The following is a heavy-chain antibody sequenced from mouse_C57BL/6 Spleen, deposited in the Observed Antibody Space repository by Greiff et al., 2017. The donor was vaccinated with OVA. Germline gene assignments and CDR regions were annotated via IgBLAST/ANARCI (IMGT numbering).Heavy chain of an antibody. CDR1: GFSLTSYA. CDR3: ARNGDYDGGYYFDY. Sequence: VKLQESGPGLVAPSQSLSITCTVSGFSLTSYAISWVRQPPGKGLEWLGVIWTGGGTNYNSALKSRLSISKDNSKSQVFIKMNSLQTDDTARYYCARNGDYDGGYYFDYWGQGTTLTVSS. CDR2: IWTGGGT. J-gene: IGHJ2*01. V-gene: IGHV2-9-1*01. D-gene: IGHD2-4*01.